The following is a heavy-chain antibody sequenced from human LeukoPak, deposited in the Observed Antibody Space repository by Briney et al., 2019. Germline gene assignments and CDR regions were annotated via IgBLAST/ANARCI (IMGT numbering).Heavy chain of an antibody. V-gene: IGHV4-39*01. D-gene: IGHD4-17*01. Sequence: SETLSLTCIVSGGSISGSSYHWAWIRQPPGKGLEWIGSGFYSGRAYYNPSLKSRVTISVDTSKNQFSLNLSSVTAADTAVYYCARLRGAMTPVTSDFDYWGQGTLVTVSS. CDR1: GGSISGSSYH. CDR2: GFYSGRA. CDR3: ARLRGAMTPVTSDFDY. J-gene: IGHJ4*02.